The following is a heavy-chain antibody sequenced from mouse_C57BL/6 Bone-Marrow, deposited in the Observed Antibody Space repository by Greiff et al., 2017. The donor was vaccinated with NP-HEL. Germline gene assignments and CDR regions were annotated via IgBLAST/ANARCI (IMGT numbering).Heavy chain of an antibody. CDR3: ARYRVTTPFAY. CDR2: IRNKANGYTS. D-gene: IGHD2-2*01. J-gene: IGHJ3*01. Sequence: EVKLVESGGGLVQPGGSLSLSCAASGFTFTDYYMSWVRQPPGKALEWLGFIRNKANGYTSESSASVKGRFTISRDNSQSILYLQMKALGAEDSATYYSARYRVTTPFAYWGQGTLVTVSA. CDR1: GFTFTDYY. V-gene: IGHV7-3*01.